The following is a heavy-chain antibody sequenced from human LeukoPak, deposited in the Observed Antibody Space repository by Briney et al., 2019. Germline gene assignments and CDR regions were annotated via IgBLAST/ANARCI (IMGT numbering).Heavy chain of an antibody. V-gene: IGHV3-7*01. CDR3: ARDWWDNSGYYDY. CDR1: GFTFSSYE. Sequence: GGSLRLSCAASGFTFSSYEMNWVRQAPGKGLECVANINEDGSEKYYVDSVKGRFTISRDNAKNSLYLQMNSLRVEDTAVYYCARDWWDNSGYYDYWGQGTLVTVSS. J-gene: IGHJ4*02. D-gene: IGHD3-22*01. CDR2: INEDGSEK.